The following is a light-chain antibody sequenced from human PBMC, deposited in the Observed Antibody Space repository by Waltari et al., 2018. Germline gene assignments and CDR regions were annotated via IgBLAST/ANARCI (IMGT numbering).Light chain of an antibody. Sequence: IQMTQSPSTLSASVGGRVTITCRASQSIGTWLAWFQQKPGKAPNPLIYKASTVESGVPSRLSGSGSGTTFTLTISSLQPEDFATYYCQHYSSYPYTSGQGTKLRSN. CDR2: KAS. V-gene: IGKV1-5*03. J-gene: IGKJ2*01. CDR3: QHYSSYPYT. CDR1: QSIGTW.